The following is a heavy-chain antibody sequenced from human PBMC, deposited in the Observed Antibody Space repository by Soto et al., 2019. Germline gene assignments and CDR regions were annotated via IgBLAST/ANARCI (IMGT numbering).Heavy chain of an antibody. J-gene: IGHJ6*04. D-gene: IGHD2-2*01. Sequence: SLRLSCAVSGFTFSGYSMNWVRQAPGEGLEWISYISSGSRTIYYADSVKGRFTISRDNAKNSLYLQMNSLRVEDTAVYFCARGRYCSSTSCCVDFWGKGTTVTVSS. CDR1: GFTFSGYS. V-gene: IGHV3-48*01. CDR3: ARGRYCSSTSCCVDF. CDR2: ISSGSRTI.